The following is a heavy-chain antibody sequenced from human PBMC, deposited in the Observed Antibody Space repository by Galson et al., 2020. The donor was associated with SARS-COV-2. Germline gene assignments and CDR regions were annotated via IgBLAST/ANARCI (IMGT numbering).Heavy chain of an antibody. J-gene: IGHJ4*02. CDR1: GFTFSSYE. D-gene: IGHD1-26*01. V-gene: IGHV3-48*03. CDR2: ISSSGRTI. Sequence: TGGSLRLSCAASGFTFSSYEMSWVRQAPGKGLGWVSYISSSGRTIYYADSVKGRFTISRDNAKNSLYLQMNSLRAEDTAVYYCARELATIDYWGQGTLVTVSS. CDR3: ARELATIDY.